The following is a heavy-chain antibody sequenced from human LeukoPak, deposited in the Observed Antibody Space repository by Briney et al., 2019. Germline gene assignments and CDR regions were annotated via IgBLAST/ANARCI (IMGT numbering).Heavy chain of an antibody. Sequence: GGPLRLSCAASGFIFSDYYMSWIRQAPGKGLEWVSYISSSGSTVYYADSVKGRFTISRDNAKNSLYLQMNSLRAEDTAVYYCARSYDSSAYYPHYFDYWGQGTLVTVSS. V-gene: IGHV3-11*01. J-gene: IGHJ4*02. CDR1: GFIFSDYY. CDR3: ARSYDSSAYYPHYFDY. D-gene: IGHD3-22*01. CDR2: ISSSGSTV.